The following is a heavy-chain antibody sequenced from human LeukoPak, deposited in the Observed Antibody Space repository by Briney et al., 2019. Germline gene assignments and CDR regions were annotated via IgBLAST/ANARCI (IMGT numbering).Heavy chain of an antibody. J-gene: IGHJ5*02. V-gene: IGHV3-23*01. CDR1: GFNVTNYA. D-gene: IGHD2-21*02. CDR3: AKDGPTAIPSWFDP. CDR2: ISSSGGST. Sequence: GGSLRLSCAASGFNVTNYAMNWVRQAPGRGLEWVSLISSSGGSTYYAGSVKGRFTISRDNSKNTLYLQMNSLRAEDTAIYYCAKDGPTAIPSWFDPWGQGTLVTVSS.